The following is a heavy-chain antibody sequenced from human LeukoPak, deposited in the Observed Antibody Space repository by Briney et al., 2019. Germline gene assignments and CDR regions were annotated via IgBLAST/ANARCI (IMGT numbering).Heavy chain of an antibody. Sequence: SVKVSCKASGGTFSSYAVSWVRQAPGQGLEWMGRVIPIFGTANYAQKFQGRVTITTDESTSTAYMELSSLRSEDTAVYYCVAAAGTGRESYYYYYYMDVWGKGTTVTVSS. V-gene: IGHV1-69*05. J-gene: IGHJ6*03. CDR1: GGTFSSYA. CDR3: VAAAGTGRESYYYYYYMDV. CDR2: VIPIFGTA. D-gene: IGHD6-13*01.